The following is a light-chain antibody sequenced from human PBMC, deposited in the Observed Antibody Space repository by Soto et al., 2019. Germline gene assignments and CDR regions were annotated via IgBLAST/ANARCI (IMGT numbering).Light chain of an antibody. J-gene: IGKJ5*01. CDR3: QQYGTSPIT. CDR1: QTVSSY. Sequence: ENVLTQSPGTLSLSPGERATLSCRASQTVSSYLTWYQQRLGQAPRLLIYGASKRATGIPDRFSGSGSGTDFTLTISRLEPEDFALYYCQQYGTSPITFGQGTRLEIK. V-gene: IGKV3-20*01. CDR2: GAS.